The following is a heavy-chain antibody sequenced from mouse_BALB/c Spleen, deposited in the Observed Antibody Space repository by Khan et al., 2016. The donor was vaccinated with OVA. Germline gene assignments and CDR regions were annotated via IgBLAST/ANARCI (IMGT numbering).Heavy chain of an antibody. CDR2: ISGDSSTI. V-gene: IGHV5-17*02. CDR1: GFTFSNFG. J-gene: IGHJ2*01. Sequence: EVELVESGGGLVQPGGSRKLSCVASGFTFSNFGMHWVRQAPEKGLEWVAYISGDSSTIYYTDTVKGRFTISRDTPKNTLFLQLTSLGSDDMAMYYCARSFFYEYYCDQWGQGTTLTVSS. D-gene: IGHD1-1*01. CDR3: ARSFFYEYYCDQ.